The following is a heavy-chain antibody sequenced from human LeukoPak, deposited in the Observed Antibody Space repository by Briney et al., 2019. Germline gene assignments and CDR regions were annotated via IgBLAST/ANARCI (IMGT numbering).Heavy chain of an antibody. D-gene: IGHD1-7*01. V-gene: IGHV7-4-1*02. CDR3: ARDYTVALGTTTYFQH. Sequence: EASVKVSCKASGYIFDIYAMIWVRQAPGPGLELMGWINTNTGIPTYAQGFTGRFVFSLDTSVSTAYLHISSLKTEDTAVYYCARDYTVALGTTTYFQHWGQGTLVTVSS. J-gene: IGHJ1*01. CDR2: INTNTGIP. CDR1: GYIFDIYA.